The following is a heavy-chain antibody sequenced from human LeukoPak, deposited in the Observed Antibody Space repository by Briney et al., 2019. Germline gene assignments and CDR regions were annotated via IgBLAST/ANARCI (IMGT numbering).Heavy chain of an antibody. V-gene: IGHV4-59*01. D-gene: IGHD3-16*01. CDR2: IYYSGST. Sequence: SETLSLTCTVSGASFSTYYWSWIRQPPGKGLEWIGYIYYSGSTDYSPSLKSRVTMSLDTSKNQFSLRLSSVTAADTAVYYCAKAVITFGGAVANGFDCWGQGTLDTVSS. J-gene: IGHJ4*02. CDR3: AKAVITFGGAVANGFDC. CDR1: GASFSTYY.